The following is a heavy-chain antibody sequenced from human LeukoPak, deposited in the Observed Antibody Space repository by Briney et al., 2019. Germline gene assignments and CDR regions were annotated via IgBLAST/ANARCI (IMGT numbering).Heavy chain of an antibody. CDR2: IYYSGST. D-gene: IGHD7-27*01. CDR1: GGSISSYY. J-gene: IGHJ4*02. CDR3: ARDNWGYRMGFDY. Sequence: SETLSLTCIVSGGSISSYYWSWIRQSPGKGLEWIGYIYYSGSTNYNPSLKSRVTISVDTSKNQFSLKLNSVTAADTAVYYCARDNWGYRMGFDYWGQGTLVTVSS. V-gene: IGHV4-59*12.